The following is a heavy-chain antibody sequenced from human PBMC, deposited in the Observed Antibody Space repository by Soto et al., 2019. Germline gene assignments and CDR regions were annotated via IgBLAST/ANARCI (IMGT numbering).Heavy chain of an antibody. J-gene: IGHJ4*02. CDR3: ARGDGSTWLLFGY. CDR2: INPNSGGT. V-gene: IGHV1-2*02. CDR1: GYTFTGYY. Sequence: GASVKVSCKASGYTFTGYYMHWVRQAPGQGLEWMGWINPNSGGTNYAQKFQGRVTMTRDTSISTAYMELSRLRSDDTAVYYCARGDGSTWLLFGYWGQGTLVTVSS. D-gene: IGHD3-9*01.